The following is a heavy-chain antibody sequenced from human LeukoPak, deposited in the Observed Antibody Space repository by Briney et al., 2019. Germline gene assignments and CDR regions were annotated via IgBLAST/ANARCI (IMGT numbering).Heavy chain of an antibody. Sequence: WIRQPPGKGLEWIGSIYYSGSTYYNPSLKSRVTISVDTSKNQFSLKLSSVTAADTAVYYCARHVSGYSYGSYYYGMDVWGQGTTVTVSS. V-gene: IGHV4-39*01. CDR3: ARHVSGYSYGSYYYGMDV. CDR2: IYYSGST. D-gene: IGHD5-18*01. J-gene: IGHJ6*02.